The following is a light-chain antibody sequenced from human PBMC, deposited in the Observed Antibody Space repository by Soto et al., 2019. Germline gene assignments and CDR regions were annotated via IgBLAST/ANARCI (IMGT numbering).Light chain of an antibody. CDR3: SSYAGNSKFV. J-gene: IGLJ1*01. CDR1: SSDVGGYKY. Sequence: QSALTQPPSASGSPGQSVTISCTGTSSDVGGYKYVSWYQQHPGKAPKLMTYEVTKRPSGVPDRFSGSKSGNTASLTVSGLQTEDEADYYCSSYAGNSKFVFGTGTKLTV. CDR2: EVT. V-gene: IGLV2-8*01.